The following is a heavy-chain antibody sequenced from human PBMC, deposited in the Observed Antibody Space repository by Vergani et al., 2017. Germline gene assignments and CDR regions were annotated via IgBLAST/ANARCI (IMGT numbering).Heavy chain of an antibody. CDR1: GYTFTSYA. D-gene: IGHD3-16*02. Sequence: VQLVESGGGLVQPGGSLRLSCAASGYTFTSYAMHWVRQAPGQRLEWMGWINAGNGNTKYSQKFQGRVTITRDTSASTAYMELSSLRSEDTAVYYCAREGFYDYVWGSYRLRGGYYFDYWGQGTLVTVS. CDR3: AREGFYDYVWGSYRLRGGYYFDY. J-gene: IGHJ4*02. CDR2: INAGNGNT. V-gene: IGHV1-3*01.